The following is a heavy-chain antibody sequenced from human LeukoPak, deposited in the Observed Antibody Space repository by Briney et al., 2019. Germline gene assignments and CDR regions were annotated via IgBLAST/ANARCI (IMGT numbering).Heavy chain of an antibody. CDR1: GGSISSGTW. Sequence: PSETLSLTCAVSGGSISSGTWWSWVRQPPGKGLEWIGSIYHSGSTYYNPSLKSRVTISVDTSKNQFSLKLSSVTAADTAVYYCARDFAPEIWGQGTLVTVSS. J-gene: IGHJ4*02. CDR3: ARDFAPEI. CDR2: IYHSGST. V-gene: IGHV4-4*02.